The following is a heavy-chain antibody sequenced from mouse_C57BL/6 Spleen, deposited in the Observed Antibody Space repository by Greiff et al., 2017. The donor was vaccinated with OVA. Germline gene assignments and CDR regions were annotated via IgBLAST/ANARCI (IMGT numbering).Heavy chain of an antibody. Sequence: QVQLQQSGPELVKPGASVKISCKASGYAFSSSWMNWVKQRPGKGLEWIGRIYPGDGDTNYNGKFKGKATLTADKSSSTAYMQLSSLTSEDSAVYFCARMGDDGYYYAMDYWGQGTSVTVSS. CDR1: GYAFSSSW. J-gene: IGHJ4*01. CDR3: ARMGDDGYYYAMDY. D-gene: IGHD2-3*01. V-gene: IGHV1-82*01. CDR2: IYPGDGDT.